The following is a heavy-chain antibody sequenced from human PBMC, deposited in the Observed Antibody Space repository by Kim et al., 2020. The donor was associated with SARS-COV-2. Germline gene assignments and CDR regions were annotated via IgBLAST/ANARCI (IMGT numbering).Heavy chain of an antibody. D-gene: IGHD3-3*01. CDR2: IYYSGST. CDR3: ARGASITIFGVVILGGAFDP. Sequence: SETLSLTCTVSGGSISSGGYYWSWIRQHPGKGLEWIGYIYYSGSTYYNPSLKSRVTISVDTSKNQFSLKLSSVTAADTAVYHCARGASITIFGVVILGGAFDPWGQGTLVTVSS. CDR1: GGSISSGGYY. V-gene: IGHV4-31*03. J-gene: IGHJ5*02.